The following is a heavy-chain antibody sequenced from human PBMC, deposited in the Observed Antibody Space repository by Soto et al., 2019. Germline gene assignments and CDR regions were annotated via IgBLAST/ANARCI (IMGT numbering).Heavy chain of an antibody. Sequence: QVRLVQSGAEVKEPGDSVRVSCEASGYTFTAYHIHWVRQAPGQGLEWMGWINPKFGDTGYAQDFQGRVSMTSDMSISTVYMELSRLTSDXXXXXXXXRNMDYYYGRGSGNGHGVWGQGTTVTVFS. CDR1: GYTFTAYH. CDR3: XRNMDYYYGRGSGNGHGV. V-gene: IGHV1-2*02. CDR2: INPKFGDT. J-gene: IGHJ6*02. D-gene: IGHD3-10*02.